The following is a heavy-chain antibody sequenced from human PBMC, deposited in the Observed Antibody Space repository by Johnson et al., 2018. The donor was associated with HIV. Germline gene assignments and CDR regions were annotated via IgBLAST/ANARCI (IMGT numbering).Heavy chain of an antibody. CDR3: VPLVVAPPFDI. D-gene: IGHD2-15*01. V-gene: IGHV3-66*01. CDR2: TYSGGGT. Sequence: VQLVESGGGLVQPGGSLRLSCAASGFTVSSNYMSWVRKAPGQGLEWVSVTYSGGGTYYADSVKGRFTISRDNSKNTLYLQMNSLRAEDTAVYYCVPLVVAPPFDIWGQGTMVTVSS. J-gene: IGHJ3*02. CDR1: GFTVSSNY.